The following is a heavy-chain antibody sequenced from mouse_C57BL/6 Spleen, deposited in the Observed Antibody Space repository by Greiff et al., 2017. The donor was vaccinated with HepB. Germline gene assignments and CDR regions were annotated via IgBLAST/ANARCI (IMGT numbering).Heavy chain of an antibody. CDR2: INPGSGGT. D-gene: IGHD1-1*01. CDR1: GYAFTNYL. Sequence: QVQLKQSGAELVRPGTSVKVSCKASGYAFTNYLIEWVKQRPGQGLEWIGVINPGSGGTNYNEKFKGKATLTADKSSSTAYMQLSSLTSEDSAVYFGARRGTTVVGNWYFDVWGTGTTVTVSS. J-gene: IGHJ1*03. V-gene: IGHV1-54*01. CDR3: ARRGTTVVGNWYFDV.